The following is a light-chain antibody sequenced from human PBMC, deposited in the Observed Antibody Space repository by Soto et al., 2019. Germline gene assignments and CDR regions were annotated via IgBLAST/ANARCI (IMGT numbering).Light chain of an antibody. CDR3: SSYTSSGNYV. J-gene: IGLJ1*01. CDR2: DVS. Sequence: SAPTQPASVSWSPWPSIALSCTGNSSYVGAYNCVSWYQQHPGKAPKLMIYDVSNRPSGVSNRFSGSKSGNTASLTISGLQAEDEADYYCSSYTSSGNYVFGTGTKVTVL. CDR1: SSYVGAYNC. V-gene: IGLV2-14*01.